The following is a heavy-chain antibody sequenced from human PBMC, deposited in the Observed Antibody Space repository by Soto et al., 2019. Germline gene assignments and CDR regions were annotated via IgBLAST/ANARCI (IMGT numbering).Heavy chain of an antibody. CDR3: ARGPGEDGMDV. CDR2: ISYDGSNK. J-gene: IGHJ6*02. D-gene: IGHD3-16*01. CDR1: GFTFSSYA. V-gene: IGHV3-30-3*01. Sequence: QVQLVDSGGGVVQPGRSLRLSCAASGFTFSSYAMHRVRQAPGKGLEWVAVISYDGSNKYYADSVKGRFTISRDNSKNTLYLQMNSLRAEDTAVYYCARGPGEDGMDVWGQGTTVTVS.